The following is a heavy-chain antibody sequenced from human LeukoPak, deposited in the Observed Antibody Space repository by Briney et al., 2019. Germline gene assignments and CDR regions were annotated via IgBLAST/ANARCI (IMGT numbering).Heavy chain of an antibody. CDR3: AKDRFVPRQWLVHNHWDY. Sequence: PGGSLRLSCAASGFTFSSYGMHWVRQAPGKGLEWVAVISYDGSNKYYADSVKGRFTISRDNSKNTLYLQMNSLRAEDTAVYYCAKDRFVPRQWLVHNHWDYGGQGTLVTVS. CDR2: ISYDGSNK. CDR1: GFTFSSYG. V-gene: IGHV3-30*18. J-gene: IGHJ4*02. D-gene: IGHD6-19*01.